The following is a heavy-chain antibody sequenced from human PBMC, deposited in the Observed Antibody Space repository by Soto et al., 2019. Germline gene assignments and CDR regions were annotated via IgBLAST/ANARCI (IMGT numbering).Heavy chain of an antibody. V-gene: IGHV1-18*01. Sequence: ASVKVSCKASGYTFTSYGISWVRQAPGQGLEWMGWISAYNGNTNYAQKLQGRVTMTTDTSTSTDYMELRSLRSDDTAVYYCARDRYIQLWLPNWFDPWGQGTLVTVSS. CDR2: ISAYNGNT. J-gene: IGHJ5*02. CDR3: ARDRYIQLWLPNWFDP. D-gene: IGHD5-18*01. CDR1: GYTFTSYG.